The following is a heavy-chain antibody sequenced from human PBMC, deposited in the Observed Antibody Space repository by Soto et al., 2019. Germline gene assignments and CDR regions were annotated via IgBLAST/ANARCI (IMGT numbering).Heavy chain of an antibody. CDR1: GGSISSYY. CDR2: IYYSGST. D-gene: IGHD2-15*01. Sequence: SETLSLTCTVSGGSISSYYWSWIRQPPGKGLEWIGYIYYSGSTNYNPSLKSRVTISVDNAKNTLYLHMNSLRAEDTAVYYCVRDMQLWRLDSWGQGTLVTVSS. CDR3: VRDMQLWRLDS. J-gene: IGHJ4*02. V-gene: IGHV4-59*08.